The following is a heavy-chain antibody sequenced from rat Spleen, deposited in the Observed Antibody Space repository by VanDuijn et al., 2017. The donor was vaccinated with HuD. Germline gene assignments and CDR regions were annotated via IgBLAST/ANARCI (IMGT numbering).Heavy chain of an antibody. CDR2: ISSGGRT. J-gene: IGHJ2*01. CDR3: TREGFSSTFFDY. CDR1: GFSLTDNS. V-gene: IGHV2-6*01. Sequence: QVQLKESGPGLVQPSQTLSLTCTVSGFSLTDNSVHWVRQPPGKGLEWIASISSGGRTYYNSVFKSRLSISRDTSESQVFLKMNSLQTEDTAIYFCTREGFSSTFFDYWGQGVMVTVSS. D-gene: IGHD4-1*01.